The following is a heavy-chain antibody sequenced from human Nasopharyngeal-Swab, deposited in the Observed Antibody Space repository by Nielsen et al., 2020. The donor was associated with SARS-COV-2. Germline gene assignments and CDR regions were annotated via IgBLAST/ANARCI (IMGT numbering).Heavy chain of an antibody. CDR3: AKGPVAGFDN. D-gene: IGHD6-19*01. J-gene: IGHJ4*02. V-gene: IGHV3-69-1*01. CDR1: GFTFSDYY. CDR2: ISSSSTI. Sequence: GESLKISCAASGFTFSDYYMNWVRQAPGKGLEWVSSISSSSTIYYADSVKGRFTISRDNSKNTLYLQMNSLRAEDTAIYYCAKGPVAGFDNWGQGTLVTVSS.